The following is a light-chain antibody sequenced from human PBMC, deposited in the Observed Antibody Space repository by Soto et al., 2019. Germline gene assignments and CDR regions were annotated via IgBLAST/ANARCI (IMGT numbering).Light chain of an antibody. J-gene: IGKJ2*01. Sequence: DIQMTQSPSSVSASLGDRVTITCRSSQGVSNWVAWYQQKPGKAPNLLSYAASTLHNGVPSRFSGSRSETEFTLTINSLQPEDFATYYCQQASSFPYTCGQGTKLEI. CDR1: QGVSNW. V-gene: IGKV1D-12*01. CDR2: AAS. CDR3: QQASSFPYT.